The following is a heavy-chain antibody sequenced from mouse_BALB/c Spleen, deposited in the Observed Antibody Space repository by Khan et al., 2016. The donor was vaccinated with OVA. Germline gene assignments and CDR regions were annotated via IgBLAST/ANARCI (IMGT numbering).Heavy chain of an antibody. Sequence: VALVESGPSLVKISQTLSLTCSVTGDSITSGYWNWIRKFPGNKLEYMGYINYSGSTYYNPSLKSRISITRDTSKNQYFLQLNSVTTEDTATYNCARYNGFYYFDYGGQGKTVTV. CDR2: INYSGST. V-gene: IGHV3-8*02. CDR1: GDSITSGY. J-gene: IGHJ2*01. CDR3: ARYNGFYYFDY. D-gene: IGHD1-2*01.